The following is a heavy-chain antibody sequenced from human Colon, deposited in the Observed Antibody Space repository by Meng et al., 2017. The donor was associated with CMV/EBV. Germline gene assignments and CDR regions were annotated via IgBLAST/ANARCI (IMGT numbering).Heavy chain of an antibody. Sequence: SGYPFTSYGITCVRHAPGPGLECMGWIRAHHGNTNSAQQLQGRVTMTTDTSTSTAYMALRSLRSDDTAVYYCARDSYVSWGYLGWFDPWGQGTLVTVSS. V-gene: IGHV1-18*01. D-gene: IGHD3-16*01. J-gene: IGHJ5*02. CDR3: ARDSYVSWGYLGWFDP. CDR2: IRAHHGNT. CDR1: GYPFTSYG.